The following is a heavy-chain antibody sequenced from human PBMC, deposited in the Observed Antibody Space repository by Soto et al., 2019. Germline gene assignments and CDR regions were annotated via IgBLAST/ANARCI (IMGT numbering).Heavy chain of an antibody. V-gene: IGHV3-23*01. CDR1: GFTFSSLA. D-gene: IGHD3-3*01. J-gene: IGHJ4*02. CDR3: AKSRAIFGVVIILDY. Sequence: GGSLRLSCAASGFTFSSLAMSWVRQAPGKGLEWVSAISGSGGSTYYADSVKGRFTISRDNSKNTLYLQMNSLRAEDTAVYYCAKSRAIFGVVIILDYWGQGTLVTVSS. CDR2: ISGSGGST.